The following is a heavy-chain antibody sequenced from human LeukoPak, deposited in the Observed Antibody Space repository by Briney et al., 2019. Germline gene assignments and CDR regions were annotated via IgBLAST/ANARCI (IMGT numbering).Heavy chain of an antibody. CDR1: GYTFTDYF. CDR2: INPSGGST. J-gene: IGHJ6*02. CDR3: ARKHITIFSGGMDV. Sequence: ASVTVTFTASGYTFTDYFVHWMRPAPGQGLEWMGIINPSGGSTSYAQKFQGRVTMTRDTSTSTVYMELSSLRSEDTAVYYCARKHITIFSGGMDVWGQGTPVTVSS. D-gene: IGHD3-9*01. V-gene: IGHV1-46*01.